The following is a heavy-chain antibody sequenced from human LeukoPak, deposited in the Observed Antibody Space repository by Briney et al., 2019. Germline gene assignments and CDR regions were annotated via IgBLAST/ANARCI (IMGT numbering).Heavy chain of an antibody. J-gene: IGHJ5*02. CDR3: ARDSRIAAAGFTP. Sequence: SETLSLTCAVYGGSFSGYYWSWIRQPPGKGLGWIGEINHSGSTNYNPSLKSRVTISVDTSKNQFSLKLSSVTAADTAVYYCARDSRIAAAGFTPWGQGTLVTVSS. CDR1: GGSFSGYY. V-gene: IGHV4-34*01. D-gene: IGHD6-13*01. CDR2: INHSGST.